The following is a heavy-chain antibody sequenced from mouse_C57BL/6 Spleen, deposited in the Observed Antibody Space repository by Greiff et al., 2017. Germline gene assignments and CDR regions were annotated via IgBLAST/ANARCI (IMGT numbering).Heavy chain of an antibody. CDR2: ISSGSSTI. V-gene: IGHV5-17*01. D-gene: IGHD1-1*01. CDR3: ARPDYYYGSSHPYAMDY. Sequence: EVPLVESGGGLVKPGGSLKLSCAASGFTFSDYGMHWVRQAPEKGLEWVAYISSGSSTIYYADTVKGRFTISRDNAKNTLFLQMTSLRSEDTAMYYCARPDYYYGSSHPYAMDYWGQGTSVTVSS. CDR1: GFTFSDYG. J-gene: IGHJ4*01.